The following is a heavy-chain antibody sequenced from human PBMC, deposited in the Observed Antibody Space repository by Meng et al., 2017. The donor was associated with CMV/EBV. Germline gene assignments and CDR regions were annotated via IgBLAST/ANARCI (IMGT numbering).Heavy chain of an antibody. CDR2: IYYSGST. V-gene: IGHV4-30-4*08. CDR1: GGSISSGDYY. J-gene: IGHJ4*02. D-gene: IGHD1-14*01. Sequence: GQRQESGPGLVKPSPPLSLTCTVSGGSISSGDYYWSWIRQPPGKGLEWIGYIYYSGSTYYNPSLKSRVTISVDTSKNQFSLKLSSVTAADTAVYYCARVTSRVAGAFDYWGQGTLVTVSS. CDR3: ARVTSRVAGAFDY.